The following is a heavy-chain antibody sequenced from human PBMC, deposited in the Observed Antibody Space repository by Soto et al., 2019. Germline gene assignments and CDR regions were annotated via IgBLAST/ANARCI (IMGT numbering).Heavy chain of an antibody. CDR2: TNQDGSEK. J-gene: IGHJ4*02. D-gene: IGHD3-16*01. Sequence: EVHLVESGGGLVQTGGSLRLSCAISESTVRSDWMNWVRQAPGKGLEWVAHTNQDGSEKYYVDSVKGRFTIFRDNAKNSLYLQMNCLIVGDTAMYYCSGGVGDAFWGQGTLVTVSS. CDR1: ESTVRSDW. V-gene: IGHV3-7*04. CDR3: SGGVGDAF.